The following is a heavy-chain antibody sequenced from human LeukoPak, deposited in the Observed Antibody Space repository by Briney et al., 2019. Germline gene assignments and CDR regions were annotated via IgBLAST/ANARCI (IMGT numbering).Heavy chain of an antibody. CDR3: ARDLENDYGWFDP. D-gene: IGHD4/OR15-4a*01. CDR2: ISYDGSNK. J-gene: IGHJ5*02. Sequence: GGSLRLSCAASGFTFSSYAKHWVRQAPGKGLEWVAVISYDGSNKYYADSVKGRFTISRDNSKNTLYLQMNSLRAEDTAVYYCARDLENDYGWFDPWGQGTLVTVSS. CDR1: GFTFSSYA. V-gene: IGHV3-30*04.